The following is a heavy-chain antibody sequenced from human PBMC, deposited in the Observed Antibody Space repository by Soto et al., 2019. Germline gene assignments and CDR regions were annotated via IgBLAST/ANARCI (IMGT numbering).Heavy chain of an antibody. CDR1: GFTFSDYA. V-gene: IGHV3-23*01. CDR3: AKDKVDHNSVWDPFDI. CDR2: LGGSNSDT. Sequence: GGSLRLSCAASGFTFSDYAMSWVRQAPGKGLEWVSGLGGSNSDTHYAASVEGRFTVSRDNSRSTLFLQMNSLRVEDTAVYYCAKDKVDHNSVWDPFDIWGQGTMVTVSS. D-gene: IGHD2-15*01. J-gene: IGHJ3*02.